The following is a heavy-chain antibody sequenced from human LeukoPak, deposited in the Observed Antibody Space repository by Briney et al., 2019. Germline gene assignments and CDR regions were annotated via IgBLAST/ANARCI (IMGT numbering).Heavy chain of an antibody. CDR1: GGTFSSHA. J-gene: IGHJ3*02. V-gene: IGHV1-69*05. D-gene: IGHD6-13*01. Sequence: ASVKVSCKASGGTFSSHAISWVRQAPGQGLEWMGGIIPIFGTANYAQKFQGRVTITTDESTSTAYMELSSLRSEDTAVYYCVRDEVTAAAGFRRHAFDIWGQGTMVTVSS. CDR3: VRDEVTAAAGFRRHAFDI. CDR2: IIPIFGTA.